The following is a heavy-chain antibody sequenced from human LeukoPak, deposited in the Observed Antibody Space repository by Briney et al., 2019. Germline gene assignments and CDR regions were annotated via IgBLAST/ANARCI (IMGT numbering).Heavy chain of an antibody. CDR1: GDSINSDY. Sequence: SETLFLTCTVSGDSINSDYWNWIRQPPGKGLEWIGFIYYSGSTNYNPSLKSRVTISVDASRNHFSLKLNSVTAADTAVYYCARRMKLADKGDAFDIWGQGTMVIVSS. CDR3: ARRMKLADKGDAFDI. CDR2: IYYSGST. J-gene: IGHJ3*02. D-gene: IGHD2-15*01. V-gene: IGHV4-59*08.